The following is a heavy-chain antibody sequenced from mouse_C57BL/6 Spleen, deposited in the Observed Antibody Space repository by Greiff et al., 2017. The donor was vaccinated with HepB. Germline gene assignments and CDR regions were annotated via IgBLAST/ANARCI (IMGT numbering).Heavy chain of an antibody. Sequence: VQLQQSGPELVKPGASVKMSCKASGYTFTDYNMHWVKQSHGKSLEWIGYINPNNGGNSYNQKFKGKATLTVNKSSSTAYMELRSLTSEDSAVYYCARSPYYYGSSYGYFDVWGTGTTVTVSS. V-gene: IGHV1-22*01. D-gene: IGHD1-1*01. CDR2: INPNNGGN. CDR1: GYTFTDYN. CDR3: ARSPYYYGSSYGYFDV. J-gene: IGHJ1*03.